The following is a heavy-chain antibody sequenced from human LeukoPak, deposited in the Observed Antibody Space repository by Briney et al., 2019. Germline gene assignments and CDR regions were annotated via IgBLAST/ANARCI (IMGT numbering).Heavy chain of an antibody. D-gene: IGHD1-26*01. Sequence: GGSLRLSCAASGFTFSSYSMNWVRQAPGKGLEWVSSISSSSSYIYYADSVKGRFTISRDNAKNSLYLQMNSLRAEDTAVYYCARDPVSWELVRGDYWGQGTLVTVSS. CDR1: GFTFSSYS. V-gene: IGHV3-21*01. CDR3: ARDPVSWELVRGDY. CDR2: ISSSSSYI. J-gene: IGHJ4*02.